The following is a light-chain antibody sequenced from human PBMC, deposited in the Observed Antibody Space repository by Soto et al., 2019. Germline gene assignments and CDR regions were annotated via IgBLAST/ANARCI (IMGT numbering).Light chain of an antibody. CDR2: EVS. Sequence: LTQPASVSGSPGQSITISCIGSSSDVGAYNYVSWYQQHPGKAPKLMIYEVSNRPSGVSNRFSGSKSGNTASLTISGLQAEDEADYYCTSYTTTSTDVFGSGTKVTVL. CDR1: SSDVGAYNY. V-gene: IGLV2-14*01. J-gene: IGLJ1*01. CDR3: TSYTTTSTDV.